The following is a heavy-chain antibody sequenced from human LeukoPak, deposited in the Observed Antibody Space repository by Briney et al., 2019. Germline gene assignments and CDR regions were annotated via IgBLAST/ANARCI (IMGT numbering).Heavy chain of an antibody. Sequence: ASVKVSCKASGGTFSSYAISWVRQAPGQGLEWMGGIIPIFGTANYAQKFQGRVTITTDESTSTAYMELSSLGSEDTAVYYCARERYGYLYYFDYWGQGTLVTVSS. CDR3: ARERYGYLYYFDY. CDR2: IIPIFGTA. CDR1: GGTFSSYA. V-gene: IGHV1-69*05. J-gene: IGHJ4*02. D-gene: IGHD5-18*01.